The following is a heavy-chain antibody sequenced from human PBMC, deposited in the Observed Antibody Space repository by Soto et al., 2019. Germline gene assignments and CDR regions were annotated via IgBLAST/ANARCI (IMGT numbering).Heavy chain of an antibody. J-gene: IGHJ5*02. CDR2: IYYSGST. D-gene: IGHD6-13*01. Sequence: NPSETLSLTCTVSGGSISSYYWSWIRQPPGKGLEWIGYIYYSGSTNYNPSLKSRVTISVDTSKNQFSLKLSSVTAADTAAYYCARVGSSWPRSNWFDPWGQGTLVTVSS. V-gene: IGHV4-59*01. CDR1: GGSISSYY. CDR3: ARVGSSWPRSNWFDP.